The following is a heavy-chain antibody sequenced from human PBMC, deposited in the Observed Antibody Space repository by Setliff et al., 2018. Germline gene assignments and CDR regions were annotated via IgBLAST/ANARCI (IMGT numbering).Heavy chain of an antibody. CDR3: AREYCPNFYSYYMDI. CDR1: GGSISSGNYY. J-gene: IGHJ6*03. CDR2: IQTSGTT. Sequence: SETLSLTCTVSGGSISSGNYYWSWIRQPAGKGLEWIGHIQTSGTTNYNPSLKSRVTRTVVTSQNQFSLKLSAVTASDAPVYFCAREYCPNFYSYYMDICGNGTTVTVSS. V-gene: IGHV4-61*09. D-gene: IGHD3-9*01.